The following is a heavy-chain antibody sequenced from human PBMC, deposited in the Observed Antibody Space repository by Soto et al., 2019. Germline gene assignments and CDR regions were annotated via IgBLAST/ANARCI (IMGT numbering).Heavy chain of an antibody. CDR2: INQDGSEK. CDR3: ASDILTGYSYAHLDS. D-gene: IGHD3-9*01. CDR1: GFTFSSNW. V-gene: IGHV3-7*01. J-gene: IGHJ4*02. Sequence: GGSLRLSCAASGFTFSSNWMSWVRQAPGKGLEWVANINQDGSEKYYEDSVKGRFTISRDNAKNSLYLQMNSLRAEDTAVYYCASDILTGYSYAHLDSWGQGTLVTVSS.